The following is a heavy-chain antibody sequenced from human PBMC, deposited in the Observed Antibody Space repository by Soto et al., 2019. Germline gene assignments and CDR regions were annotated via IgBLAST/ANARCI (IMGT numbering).Heavy chain of an antibody. CDR3: AKDTGRVFMDV. CDR2: ISWDGGST. D-gene: IGHD7-27*01. Sequence: GGSLRLSCAASGFTFDDYTMHWVRQAPGKGLEWVSLISWDGGSTYYADSVKGRFTISRDNSKNSLYLQMNSLRTEDTALHYCAKDTGRVFMDVWGQGTTVTVSS. V-gene: IGHV3-43*01. CDR1: GFTFDDYT. J-gene: IGHJ6*02.